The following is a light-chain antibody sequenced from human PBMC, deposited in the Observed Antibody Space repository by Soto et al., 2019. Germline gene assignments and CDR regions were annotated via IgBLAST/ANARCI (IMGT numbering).Light chain of an antibody. J-gene: IGKJ1*01. Sequence: EVVLTQSPATLSLSPGERATLSCRASQSISSYLAWYQQKPGQAPRLLIFDASNRATGIPARFSGRGSGTDFTLTISSLEPEDSAVYYCQQRSSWPWTFGQGTKVEIK. CDR3: QQRSSWPWT. V-gene: IGKV3-11*01. CDR1: QSISSY. CDR2: DAS.